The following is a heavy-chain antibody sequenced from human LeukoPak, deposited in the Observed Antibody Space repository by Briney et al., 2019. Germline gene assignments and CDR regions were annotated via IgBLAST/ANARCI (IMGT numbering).Heavy chain of an antibody. J-gene: IGHJ4*02. V-gene: IGHV4-59*12. D-gene: IGHD2-8*01. Sequence: SETLSLTCTVSGASISSYHWTWIRQPPGKGLELIGYMFYSGNTNYNPSLKSRVTISLDKSKNQLSLNLTSVTAADTAVYYCSRENGAFSPFGYWGQGTLVTVPS. CDR1: GASISSYH. CDR3: SRENGAFSPFGY. CDR2: MFYSGNT.